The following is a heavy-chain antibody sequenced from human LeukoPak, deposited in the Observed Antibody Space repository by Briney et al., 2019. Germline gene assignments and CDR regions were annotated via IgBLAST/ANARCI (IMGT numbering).Heavy chain of an antibody. CDR3: ARPFHSNVYGTSWWIS. D-gene: IGHD6-13*01. V-gene: IGHV7-4-1*02. CDR2: IHTSTGTP. Sequence: GASVKVSCKASGGTFSSYAISWVRQVPGQGLEWMGWIHTSTGTPTYAQGFTGRFAFSLDTSVSTAYLEISSLKAEDTAVYYCARPFHSNVYGTSWWISWGQGTLVTVSS. J-gene: IGHJ5*02. CDR1: GGTFSSYA.